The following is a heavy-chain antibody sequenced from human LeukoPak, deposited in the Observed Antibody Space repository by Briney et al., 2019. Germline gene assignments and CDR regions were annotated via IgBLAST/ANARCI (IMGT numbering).Heavy chain of an antibody. CDR3: ARPAVAGIYYFDY. CDR1: GFTFSSYG. Sequence: GRSLRLSCVASGFTFSSYGMHWVRQAPGKGLEWVAVIWYDGSNKYYADSVKGRFTISRDNSKNTLYLQMNSLRAEDTAVYYCARPAVAGIYYFDYWGQGTLVTVSS. J-gene: IGHJ4*02. D-gene: IGHD6-19*01. V-gene: IGHV3-33*01. CDR2: IWYDGSNK.